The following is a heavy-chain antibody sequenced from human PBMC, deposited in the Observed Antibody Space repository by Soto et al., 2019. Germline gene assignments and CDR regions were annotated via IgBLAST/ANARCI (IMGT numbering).Heavy chain of an antibody. CDR3: ARTPAGRGYSYGLTFDY. J-gene: IGHJ4*02. Sequence: ASVKVSCKASGYTFTSYDINWVRQATGQGLEWMGWMNPNSGNTGYAQKFQGRVTMTRNTSISTAYMELSSLRSEDTAVYYCARTPAGRGYSYGLTFDYWGQGTLVTV. D-gene: IGHD5-18*01. V-gene: IGHV1-8*01. CDR1: GYTFTSYD. CDR2: MNPNSGNT.